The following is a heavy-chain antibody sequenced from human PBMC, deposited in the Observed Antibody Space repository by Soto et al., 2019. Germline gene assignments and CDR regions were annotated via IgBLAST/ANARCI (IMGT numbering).Heavy chain of an antibody. CDR2: ISGRGGNT. J-gene: IGHJ4*02. V-gene: IGHV3-23*01. D-gene: IGHD5-18*01. Sequence: GGSLRLSCAASGFIFNNFAINWVRQVPGKGLEWVSGISGRGGNTFYADSMKGRFTISRDNVENSLYLQMNSLRGEDTAVYFCARDRGYSCFDYWGLGTLVTVSS. CDR1: GFIFNNFA. CDR3: ARDRGYSCFDY.